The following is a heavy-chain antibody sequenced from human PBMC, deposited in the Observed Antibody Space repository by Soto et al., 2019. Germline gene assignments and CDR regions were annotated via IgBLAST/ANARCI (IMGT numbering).Heavy chain of an antibody. V-gene: IGHV3-15*01. Sequence: GGSLRLSCAASGLIFSDVWMTWVRQAPGKGLEWVGRIKTKPDDGTIDYAAPVRGRFTISRDDSKNTLYLQMTSLTPDDTGVYYCTTSNLGVNFWGPGTLVTVSS. J-gene: IGHJ4*02. CDR1: GLIFSDVW. D-gene: IGHD1-1*01. CDR3: TTSNLGVNF. CDR2: IKTKPDDGTI.